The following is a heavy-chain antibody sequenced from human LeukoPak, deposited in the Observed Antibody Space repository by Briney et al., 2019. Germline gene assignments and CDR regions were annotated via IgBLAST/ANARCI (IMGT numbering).Heavy chain of an antibody. D-gene: IGHD2-21*02. CDR3: ATWGDTTAEYFQC. V-gene: IGHV3-7*01. J-gene: IGHJ1*01. CDR1: GFTFNSCW. Sequence: GGSLRLSCVVSGFTFNSCWMNWVRQAPGKGLEWVAHINPDGRDTYYVDSVKGRFTISRDNAQNSMYLQMNSLRVEDTAVYYCATWGDTTAEYFQCWGQGTLVTVSS. CDR2: INPDGRDT.